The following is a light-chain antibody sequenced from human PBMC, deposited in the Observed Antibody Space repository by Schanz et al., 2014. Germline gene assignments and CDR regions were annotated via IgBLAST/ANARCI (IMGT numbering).Light chain of an antibody. CDR2: DNN. Sequence: QSVLTQPPSMSGAPGQRVTISCTGNSSNIGSGYDVHWYQCLPGTAPKLLIYDNNNRPSGVPDRFSGSKSATSASLAITGLQAEDEGDYYCSSYTSSNTVVFGGGTKLTVL. V-gene: IGLV1-40*01. CDR3: SSYTSSNTVV. CDR1: SSNIGSGYD. J-gene: IGLJ2*01.